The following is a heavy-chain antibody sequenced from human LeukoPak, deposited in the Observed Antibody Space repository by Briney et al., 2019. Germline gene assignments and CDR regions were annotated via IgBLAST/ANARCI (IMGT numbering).Heavy chain of an antibody. D-gene: IGHD6-13*01. CDR3: AKVPIAAAGTIAIDY. Sequence: GVSLRLFCAASGFTFSSYGMHWLRQAPGKGLEWVAVISYDGSNKYYADSVKGRFTISRDNSKNTLYLQMNSLRAEDTAVYYCAKVPIAAAGTIAIDYWGQGTLVTVSS. V-gene: IGHV3-30*18. J-gene: IGHJ4*02. CDR2: ISYDGSNK. CDR1: GFTFSSYG.